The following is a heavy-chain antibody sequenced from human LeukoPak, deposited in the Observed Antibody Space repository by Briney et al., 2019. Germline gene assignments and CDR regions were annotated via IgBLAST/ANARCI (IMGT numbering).Heavy chain of an antibody. D-gene: IGHD3-3*01. V-gene: IGHV3-7*01. J-gene: IGHJ4*02. Sequence: GGSLRLSCAASGFTFSSYWMSWVCQAPGKGLEWVANIKQDGSEKYYVDSVKGRFTISRDNAKNSLYLQMNSLRAEDTAVYYCAREDTPPYYDFWSGYYEGAKSRPFDYWGQGTLVTVSS. CDR3: AREDTPPYYDFWSGYYEGAKSRPFDY. CDR2: IKQDGSEK. CDR1: GFTFSSYW.